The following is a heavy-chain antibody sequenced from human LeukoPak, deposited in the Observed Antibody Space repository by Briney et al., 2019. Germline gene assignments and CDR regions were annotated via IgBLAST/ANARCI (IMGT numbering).Heavy chain of an antibody. CDR1: GYTFTDYY. Sequence: ASVKVSCKASGYTFTDYYMHWVRQAPGQGLEWMGWINPNSGGTNYAQQFQGRVTMTRDTSITTAYMELSRLRSDDTAIYYCARGSSPIFYYYIDVWGKGTTVTISS. CDR3: ARGSSPIFYYYIDV. CDR2: INPNSGGT. V-gene: IGHV1-2*02. J-gene: IGHJ6*03. D-gene: IGHD2-2*01.